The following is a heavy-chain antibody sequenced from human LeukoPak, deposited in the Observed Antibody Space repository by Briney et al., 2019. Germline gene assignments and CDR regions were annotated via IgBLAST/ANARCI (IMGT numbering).Heavy chain of an antibody. V-gene: IGHV3-30-3*01. D-gene: IGHD6-6*01. Sequence: PGRSLRLSCAASGFTSSSYAMHWVRQAPGKGLEWVAVISYDGSNKYYADSVKGRFTISRDNSKNTLYLQMNSLRAEDTAVYYCARDEGPSIAALFDYWGQGTLVTVSS. CDR2: ISYDGSNK. CDR1: GFTSSSYA. CDR3: ARDEGPSIAALFDY. J-gene: IGHJ4*02.